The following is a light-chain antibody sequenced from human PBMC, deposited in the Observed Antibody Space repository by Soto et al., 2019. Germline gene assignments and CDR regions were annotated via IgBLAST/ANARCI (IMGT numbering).Light chain of an antibody. CDR1: QGISNY. Sequence: DIQMTQSPSSLSASVGDRVTITCRASQGISNYLAWYQQKPGEIPKLLIYTASTLQSGVPSRFSGSGSGTDFTLTINNLQPEDVATYYCQKYDSAPRTFGQGTKVELK. CDR3: QKYDSAPRT. V-gene: IGKV1-27*01. CDR2: TAS. J-gene: IGKJ1*01.